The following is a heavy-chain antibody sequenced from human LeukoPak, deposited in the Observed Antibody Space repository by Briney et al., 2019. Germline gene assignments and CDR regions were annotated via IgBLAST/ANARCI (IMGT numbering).Heavy chain of an antibody. D-gene: IGHD2-15*01. CDR1: GFTFSSYW. Sequence: PGGSLRLSCAASGFTFSSYWMSWVRQAPGKGLEWVANIKQDGSEKYYVDSVKGRFTISRDNAKNSLYLQMNSLRAEDTAVYYCARLKSWWTFVFDYWGQGTLVTVSS. CDR3: ARLKSWWTFVFDY. J-gene: IGHJ4*02. V-gene: IGHV3-7*01. CDR2: IKQDGSEK.